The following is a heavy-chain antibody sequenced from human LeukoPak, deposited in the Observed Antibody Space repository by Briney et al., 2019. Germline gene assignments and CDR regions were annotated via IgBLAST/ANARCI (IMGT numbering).Heavy chain of an antibody. CDR2: INWNGGST. V-gene: IGHV3-20*04. D-gene: IGHD1-26*01. CDR3: ARVSYSGSYYERPVNFDY. CDR1: GFTFDDYG. Sequence: GGSLRLSCAASGFTFDDYGMSWVRQAPGKGLEWVSGINWNGGSTGYADSVKGRFTISRDNAKNSLYLQMNSLRAEDTAVYYCARVSYSGSYYERPVNFDYWGQGTLVTVSS. J-gene: IGHJ4*02.